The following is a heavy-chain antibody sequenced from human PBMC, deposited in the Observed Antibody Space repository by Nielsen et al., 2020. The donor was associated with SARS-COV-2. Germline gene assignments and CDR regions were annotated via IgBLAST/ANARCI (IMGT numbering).Heavy chain of an antibody. CDR2: INTNTGNP. J-gene: IGHJ5*02. V-gene: IGHV7-4-1*02. Sequence: ASVKVSCKASGYTFTSYAMNWVRQAPGQGLEWMGWINTNTGNPTYAQGFTGRFVFSLDTSVSTAYLQISSLKAEDTAVYYCARGRIGAIKLPYYYDSSGYYTWGQGTLVTVSS. D-gene: IGHD3-22*01. CDR1: GYTFTSYA. CDR3: ARGRIGAIKLPYYYDSSGYYT.